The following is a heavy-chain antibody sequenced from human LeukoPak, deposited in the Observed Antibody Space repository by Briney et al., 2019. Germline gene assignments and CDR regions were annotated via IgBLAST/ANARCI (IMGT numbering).Heavy chain of an antibody. CDR3: AAHYYDSSGWLGPFDI. Sequence: PGGSLRLSCAASGFTFSSYTMNWVRPAPGKGLEWGSSICSGSTYIYYADSGKGRFTSSRDNAKKSLYLQMNSLRAEDTAVYYCAAHYYDSSGWLGPFDIWGQGTMVTVSS. CDR2: ICSGSTYI. D-gene: IGHD3-22*01. V-gene: IGHV3-21*01. J-gene: IGHJ3*02. CDR1: GFTFSSYT.